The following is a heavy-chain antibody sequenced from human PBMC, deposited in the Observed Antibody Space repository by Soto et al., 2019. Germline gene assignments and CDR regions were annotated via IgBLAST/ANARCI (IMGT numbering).Heavy chain of an antibody. Sequence: SETLSLTCTVSGASISSSYWSWIRQSPGKRLEWIGYVYYSGSTKYNPSLKSRVTISVDTSKNQFSLKLSSVTAADTAVYYCARGYYDSNGQSNTFDIWGQGTVVTVSS. D-gene: IGHD3-22*01. V-gene: IGHV4-59*01. CDR1: GASISSSY. CDR2: VYYSGST. CDR3: ARGYYDSNGQSNTFDI. J-gene: IGHJ3*02.